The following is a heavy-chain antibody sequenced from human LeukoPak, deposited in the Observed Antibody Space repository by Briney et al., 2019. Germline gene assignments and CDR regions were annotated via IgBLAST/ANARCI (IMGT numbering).Heavy chain of an antibody. CDR2: VDPEDGET. D-gene: IGHD5-12*01. CDR3: AAGRRYSGYDLRY. CDR1: GYTLTQFS. Sequence: ASVKVSCKVSGYTLTQFSMRWVRHAPGKGLEWMGGVDPEDGETIYVQKFQGRVTMTEDTSTDTAYMELRSLRSEDTAVYYCAAGRRYSGYDLRYWGQGTLVTVSS. V-gene: IGHV1-24*01. J-gene: IGHJ4*02.